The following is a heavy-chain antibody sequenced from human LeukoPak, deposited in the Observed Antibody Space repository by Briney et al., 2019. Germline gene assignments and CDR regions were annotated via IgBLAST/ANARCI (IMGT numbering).Heavy chain of an antibody. J-gene: IGHJ4*02. CDR1: GYTFTSYY. V-gene: IGHV1-46*01. D-gene: IGHD5-18*01. CDR2: INPSGGST. CDR3: ARGGIQLWSPRERAVADLDY. Sequence: GASVKVSCKASGYTFTSYYMHWVRQAPGQGLEWMGIINPSGGSTSYAQKFQGWVTMTRDTSISTAYMELSRLRSDDTAVYYCARGGIQLWSPRERAVADLDYWGQGTLVTVSS.